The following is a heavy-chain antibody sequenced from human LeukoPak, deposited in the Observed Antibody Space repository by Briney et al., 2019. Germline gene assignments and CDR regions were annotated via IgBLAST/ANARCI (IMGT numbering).Heavy chain of an antibody. V-gene: IGHV4-4*07. D-gene: IGHD5-24*01. CDR1: GGSINNYY. Sequence: SETLSLTCTVTGGSINNYYWGWIRQPAGKGLEWIGRIYTSGDTSYNPSLKSRVTMSVDTSKNHFSLKLSSVTAADTAVYYCARDHKGGDGADAFDIWGHGTMVTVSS. J-gene: IGHJ3*02. CDR3: ARDHKGGDGADAFDI. CDR2: IYTSGDT.